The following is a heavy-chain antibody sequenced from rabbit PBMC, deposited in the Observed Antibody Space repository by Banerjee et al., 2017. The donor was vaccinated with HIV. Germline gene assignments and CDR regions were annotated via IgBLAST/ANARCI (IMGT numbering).Heavy chain of an antibody. Sequence: QEQLVESGGGLVQPEGSLTLTCTASGFSFSSSYGMCWVRQAPGKGLEWIGCIYTGNGNTYYATWAKGRFTISKTSSTTVTLQMTSLTAADTATYFCARGVADSNYWPYFNLWGPGTLVTVS. CDR3: ARGVADSNYWPYFNL. J-gene: IGHJ4*01. V-gene: IGHV1S45*01. D-gene: IGHD8-1*01. CDR1: GFSFSSSYG. CDR2: IYTGNGNT.